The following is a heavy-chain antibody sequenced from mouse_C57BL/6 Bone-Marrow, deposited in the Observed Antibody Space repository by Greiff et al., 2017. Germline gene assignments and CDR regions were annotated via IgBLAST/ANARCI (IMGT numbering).Heavy chain of an antibody. V-gene: IGHV1-55*01. CDR3: ARGYYGSSPWFAY. J-gene: IGHJ3*01. Sequence: QVQLQQSGAELVKPGASVKMSCKASGYTFTSYWITWVKQRPGQGLEWIGDIYPGSGSTNYNEKFKGKATLTADKSSSTAYMELRSLTSEDSAVYFCARGYYGSSPWFAYWGQGTLVTVSA. CDR1: GYTFTSYW. D-gene: IGHD1-1*01. CDR2: IYPGSGST.